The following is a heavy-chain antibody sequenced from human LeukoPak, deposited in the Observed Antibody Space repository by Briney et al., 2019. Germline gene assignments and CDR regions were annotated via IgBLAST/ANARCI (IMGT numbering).Heavy chain of an antibody. D-gene: IGHD3-16*01. V-gene: IGHV1-18*01. CDR1: GYTFTSYG. CDR2: ISAYNGNT. CDR3: ARGSPIYDYVWGPGYWFDP. Sequence: ASVNVSCKASGYTFTSYGISWVRQAPGQGLEWMGWISAYNGNTNYAQKLQGRVTMTTDTSTSTAYMELRSLRSDDTAVYYCARGSPIYDYVWGPGYWFDPWGQGTLVTVSS. J-gene: IGHJ5*02.